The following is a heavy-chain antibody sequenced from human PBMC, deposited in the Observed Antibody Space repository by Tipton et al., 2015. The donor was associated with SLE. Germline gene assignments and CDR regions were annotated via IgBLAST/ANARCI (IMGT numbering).Heavy chain of an antibody. CDR1: GFTFSSYD. D-gene: IGHD2-8*01. CDR2: IGTAGDT. Sequence: SLRLSCAASGFTFSSYDMHWVRQATGKGLEWVSAIGTAGDTYYPGSVKGRFTISRDNAKNSLYLQMNSLRAEDTAVYYCARDAQYCTNGVCSNYYYYMDVWGKGTTVTVSS. V-gene: IGHV3-13*01. J-gene: IGHJ6*03. CDR3: ARDAQYCTNGVCSNYYYYMDV.